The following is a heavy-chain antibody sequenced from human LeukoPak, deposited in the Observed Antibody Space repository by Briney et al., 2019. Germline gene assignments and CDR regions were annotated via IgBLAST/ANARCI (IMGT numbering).Heavy chain of an antibody. J-gene: IGHJ4*02. CDR1: GGTFSNFG. CDR2: IFPIFTSP. Sequence: SVKVSCKASGGTFSNFGINWERLSPGQGLLWMGGIFPIFTSPNYAQKFQGRVTITADESTSTAYMELSSLRSEDTAVYYCARGAVMVTLATHFDYWGQGTLVTVSS. D-gene: IGHD5-18*01. V-gene: IGHV1-69*13. CDR3: ARGAVMVTLATHFDY.